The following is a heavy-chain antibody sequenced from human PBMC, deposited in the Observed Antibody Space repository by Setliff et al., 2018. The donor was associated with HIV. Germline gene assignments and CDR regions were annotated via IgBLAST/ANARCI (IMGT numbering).Heavy chain of an antibody. D-gene: IGHD3-22*01. CDR2: ISSSGST. CDR3: ARIPNHSSGFDY. V-gene: IGHV4-4*08. J-gene: IGHJ4*02. Sequence: SETLSLTCTVSGDSLIGFYWGWIRQPPGEGPEWIGHISSSGSTNYSPSLRSRVTISVDRSKNQFSLNLSSVTAADTALYYCARIPNHSSGFDYWGQGTPVTVSS. CDR1: GDSLIGFY.